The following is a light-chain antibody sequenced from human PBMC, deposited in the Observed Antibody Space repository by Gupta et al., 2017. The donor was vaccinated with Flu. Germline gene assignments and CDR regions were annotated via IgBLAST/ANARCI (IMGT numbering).Light chain of an antibody. CDR3: SQGEHWPWA. CDR2: LVS. V-gene: IGKV2-30*01. CDR1: QGLVYSDGNTY. J-gene: IGKJ1*01. Sequence: DVVMTQSPLSLPVTLGQPASISCRSSQGLVYSDGNTYLHWFQQRPGQSPRRLIYLVSHRVSAVPDTFSGSESGTXFTLKIXRVEAQDVGVNYCSQGEHWPWAFGXGTRVEIK.